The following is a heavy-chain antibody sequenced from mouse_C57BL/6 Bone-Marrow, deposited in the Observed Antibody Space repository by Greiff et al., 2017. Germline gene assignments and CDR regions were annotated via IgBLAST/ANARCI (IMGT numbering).Heavy chain of an antibody. CDR1: GYTFTSYW. D-gene: IGHD1-1*01. V-gene: IGHV1-72*01. CDR2: IDPNSGGT. J-gene: IGHJ1*03. CDR3: ATLRAHYYGSSYWYFDV. Sequence: QVQLQQPGAELVKPGASVKLSCKASGYTFTSYWMHWVKQRPGRGLEWIGRIDPNSGGTKYNEKFKSKATLTVDKPSSTAYRQLSSLTSEDSAVYYCATLRAHYYGSSYWYFDVWGTGTTVTVSS.